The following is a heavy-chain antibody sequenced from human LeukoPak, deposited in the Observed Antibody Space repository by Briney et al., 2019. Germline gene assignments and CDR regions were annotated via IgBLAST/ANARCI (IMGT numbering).Heavy chain of an antibody. V-gene: IGHV4-30-2*01. CDR3: ARAPIGSSSPFDY. J-gene: IGHJ4*02. CDR2: IYHSGST. Sequence: SQTLSLTCTVSGGSISSGGYYWSWIRQPPGKGLEWIGYIYHSGSTYYNPSLKSRVTISVDRSKNQFSLKLSSVTAADTAVYYCARAPIGSSSPFDYWGQGTLVTVSS. D-gene: IGHD1-26*01. CDR1: GGSISSGGYY.